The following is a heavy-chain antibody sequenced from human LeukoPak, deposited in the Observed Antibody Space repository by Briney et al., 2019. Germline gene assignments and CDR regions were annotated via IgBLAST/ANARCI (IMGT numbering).Heavy chain of an antibody. J-gene: IGHJ3*02. CDR1: GYTFTGYY. Sequence: ASVKVSCKASGYTFTGYYMHWVRQAPGQGLEWMGWINPNSGGTNYAQKFQGRATMTRDTSISTAYMELSRLRSDDTAVYYCARTPQYYYDSSGYYPHAFDIWGQGTMVTVSS. D-gene: IGHD3-22*01. CDR3: ARTPQYYYDSSGYYPHAFDI. V-gene: IGHV1-2*02. CDR2: INPNSGGT.